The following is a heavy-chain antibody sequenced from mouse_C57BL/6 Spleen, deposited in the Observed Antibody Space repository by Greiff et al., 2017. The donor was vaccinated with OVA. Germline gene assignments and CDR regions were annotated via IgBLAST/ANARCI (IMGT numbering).Heavy chain of an antibody. D-gene: IGHD1-1*01. CDR3: TRSWYYGSSYGY. CDR1: GYTFTDYE. V-gene: IGHV1-15*01. CDR2: IDPETGGT. J-gene: IGHJ2*01. Sequence: QVQLQQSGAELVRPGASVTLSCKASGYTFTDYEMHWVKQTPVHGLEWIGAIDPETGGTAYNQKFKGKAILTADKSSSTAYMELRSLTSEDSAVFYCTRSWYYGSSYGYWGQGTTLTVSS.